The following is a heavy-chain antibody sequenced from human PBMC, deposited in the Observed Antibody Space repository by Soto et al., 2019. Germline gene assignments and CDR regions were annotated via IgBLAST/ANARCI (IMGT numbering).Heavy chain of an antibody. CDR3: AKVTMVRGVIRFYYYYYMDV. CDR2: ISNNGAHT. V-gene: IGHV3-64*01. Sequence: GGSLRLSCAASGFTFSNYEMHWVRQAPGKGLEYVSGISNNGAHTDYAKSVKGRFTISRDNSENTLYLQMGSLRAEDTAVYYCAKVTMVRGVIRFYYYYYMDVWGKGTTVTVSS. J-gene: IGHJ6*03. D-gene: IGHD3-10*01. CDR1: GFTFSNYE.